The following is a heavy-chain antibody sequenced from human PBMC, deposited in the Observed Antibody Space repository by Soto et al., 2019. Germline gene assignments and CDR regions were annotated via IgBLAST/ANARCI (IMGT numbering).Heavy chain of an antibody. CDR2: IIPIFGTA. Sequence: QVQLVQSGAEVKKPGSSVKVSCKASGGTFSSYAISWVRQAPGQGLEWMGGIIPIFGTANYAQKFQGRVTITADESTSTAYIELSSLRSEDTAVYYCSRDGDGDYVRDYYYYYYYGMVVWGQGTTVTVSS. CDR3: SRDGDGDYVRDYYYYYYYGMVV. CDR1: GGTFSSYA. D-gene: IGHD4-17*01. J-gene: IGHJ6*02. V-gene: IGHV1-69*01.